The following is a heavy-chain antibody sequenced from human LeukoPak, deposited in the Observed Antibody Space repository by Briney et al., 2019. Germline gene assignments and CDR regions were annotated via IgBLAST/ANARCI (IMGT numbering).Heavy chain of an antibody. D-gene: IGHD6-13*01. CDR2: IYWNDDK. J-gene: IGHJ6*02. V-gene: IGHV2-5*01. CDR3: ALSPIAAAFYGMDV. CDR1: GFSLSTSAVG. Sequence: SGPTLVNPTQTPTLTCTFSGFSLSTSAVGVGWIRQPPGKALEWLALIYWNDDKRYSPSLKSRLTITKDTSKNQVVLTMTNMDPVDTATYYCALSPIAAAFYGMDVWGQGTTVTVSS.